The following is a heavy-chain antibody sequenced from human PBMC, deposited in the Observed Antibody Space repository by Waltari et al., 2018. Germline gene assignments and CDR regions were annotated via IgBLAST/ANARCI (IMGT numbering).Heavy chain of an antibody. Sequence: QVQLAESGGGVVQPGRSLRLSCAASGFTFSSYAFHWVRQSPDKGLGWMALRSFDENDKYYAYSGKGRFTISRDNSENTLYLQMNSLRPEDTAVYYCARDEVPGKFDSWGQGTLVTVSS. D-gene: IGHD1-26*01. J-gene: IGHJ4*02. CDR1: GFTFSSYA. V-gene: IGHV3-30-3*01. CDR3: ARDEVPGKFDS. CDR2: RSFDENDK.